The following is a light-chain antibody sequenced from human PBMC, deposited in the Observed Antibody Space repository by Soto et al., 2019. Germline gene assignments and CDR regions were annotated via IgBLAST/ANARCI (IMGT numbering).Light chain of an antibody. V-gene: IGKV1-39*01. CDR1: QNIGSF. CDR2: SAF. J-gene: IGKJ5*01. CDR3: QQGSTTPIT. Sequence: DIQMTQSPSSLSASIGDRVTITCRASQNIGSFLNWYQQKPGEAPRLLVYSAFRIQSGVTSRFNASDSGTVFTLGSSSPQPEDFSTYHCQQGSTTPITFGLVTRLDTK.